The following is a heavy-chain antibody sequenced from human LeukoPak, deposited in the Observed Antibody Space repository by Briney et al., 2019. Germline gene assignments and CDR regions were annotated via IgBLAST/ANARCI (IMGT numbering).Heavy chain of an antibody. CDR1: GGTFSSYA. CDR2: IIPIFGTA. J-gene: IGHJ4*02. CDR3: ARDSGSYYHY. D-gene: IGHD1-26*01. V-gene: IGHV1-69*13. Sequence: ASVKVSCKASGGTFSSYAISWVRQAPGQGLEWTGGIIPIFGTANYAQKFQGRVTITADESTSTAYMELSSLRSEDTAVYYCARDSGSYYHYWGQGTLVTVSS.